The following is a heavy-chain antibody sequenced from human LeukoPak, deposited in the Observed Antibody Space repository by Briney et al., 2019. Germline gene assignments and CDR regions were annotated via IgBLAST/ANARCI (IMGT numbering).Heavy chain of an antibody. CDR1: GFTFSDAW. D-gene: IGHD2-15*01. V-gene: IGHV3-15*01. CDR3: TTRRQDGW. CDR2: IKSKIDGGTI. J-gene: IGHJ4*02. Sequence: GGSLRLSCAASGFTFSDAWMSWVRQAPGKGLEWVGRIKSKIDGGTIDYAAPVKGRFTISRDDSRNTLYLQMNSLKTEDTAVYYCTTRRQDGWWGQGTLVTVSS.